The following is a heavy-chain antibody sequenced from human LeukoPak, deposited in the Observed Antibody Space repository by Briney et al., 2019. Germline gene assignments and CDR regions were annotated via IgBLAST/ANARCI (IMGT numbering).Heavy chain of an antibody. CDR1: GFTFTYAW. J-gene: IGHJ4*02. D-gene: IGHD6-19*01. Sequence: KSGGSLRLSCASSGFTFTYAWMSWVRQAPGKGLEWVGRFIARSDGGTVDYAAPVKGRFTISRDDSKDTLYLQMSSLKTEDTAVYYCATGIPTHWAGPLNYWGQGILVTVSS. CDR3: ATGIPTHWAGPLNY. CDR2: FIARSDGGTV. V-gene: IGHV3-15*01.